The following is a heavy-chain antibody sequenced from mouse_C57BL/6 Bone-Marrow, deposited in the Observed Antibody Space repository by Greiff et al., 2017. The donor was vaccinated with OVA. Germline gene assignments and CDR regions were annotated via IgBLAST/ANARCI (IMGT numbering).Heavy chain of an antibody. D-gene: IGHD2-4*01. CDR1: GYTFTSYG. V-gene: IGHV1-81*01. Sequence: VQLQQSGAELARPGASVKLSCKASGYTFTSYGISWVKQRTGQGLEWIGEIYPRSGNTYYNEKFKGKATLTADKSSSTAYMELRSLTSEDSAVYFCARERIYNYDPECYCDVWGTGTTVTVAS. CDR2: IYPRSGNT. J-gene: IGHJ1*03. CDR3: ARERIYNYDPECYCDV.